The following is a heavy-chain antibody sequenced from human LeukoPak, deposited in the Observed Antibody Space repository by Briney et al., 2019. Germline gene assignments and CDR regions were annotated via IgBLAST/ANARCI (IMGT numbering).Heavy chain of an antibody. V-gene: IGHV3-7*01. CDR2: IKEDGTEK. Sequence: AGGSLRLSCAASGFNISDFWMTWVRQAPGKGLEWVANIKEDGTEKHLIDSVKGRFTISRDNAKNSLYLQMNSLRAEDTAVYYCARGRTLGGMDVWGQGTTVTVSS. D-gene: IGHD1-14*01. J-gene: IGHJ6*02. CDR3: ARGRTLGGMDV. CDR1: GFNISDFW.